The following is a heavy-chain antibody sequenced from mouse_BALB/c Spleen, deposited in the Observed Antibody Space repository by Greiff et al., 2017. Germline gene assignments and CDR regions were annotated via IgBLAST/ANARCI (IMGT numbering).Heavy chain of an antibody. Sequence: VQLKQSGTVLARPGASVKMSCKASGYTFTSYWMHWVKQRPGQGLEWIGAIYPGNSDTSYNQKFKGKAKLTAVTSTSTAYMELSSLTNEDSAVYYCTRSIYYYGSDAMDYWGQGTSVTVSS. CDR1: GYTFTSYW. J-gene: IGHJ4*01. CDR2: IYPGNSDT. V-gene: IGHV1-5*01. D-gene: IGHD1-1*01. CDR3: TRSIYYYGSDAMDY.